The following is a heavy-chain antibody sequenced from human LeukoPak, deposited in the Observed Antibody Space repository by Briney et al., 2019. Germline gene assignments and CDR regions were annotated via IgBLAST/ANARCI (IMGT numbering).Heavy chain of an antibody. Sequence: GGSLRLSCAASGFAFSSYAMHWVRQAPGKGMEWVADISYDGSNKYYADSVKGRFTISRDNSKNTLYLQMNSLRAEDTAVYYCARDSGTGDPYYFDYWGQGTLVTVSS. CDR1: GFAFSSYA. CDR3: ARDSGTGDPYYFDY. D-gene: IGHD7-27*01. V-gene: IGHV3-30*04. CDR2: ISYDGSNK. J-gene: IGHJ4*02.